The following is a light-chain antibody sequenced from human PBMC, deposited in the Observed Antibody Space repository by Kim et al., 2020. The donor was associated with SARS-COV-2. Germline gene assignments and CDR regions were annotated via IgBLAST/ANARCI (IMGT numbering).Light chain of an antibody. CDR2: SSD. V-gene: IGLV1-44*01. CDR3: SVWDDSLNGRV. CDR1: TSNIGSNN. Sequence: GQRVTISWSGSTSNIGSNNVKWFQQFPGTAPKLLIYSSDQRPSGVPDRFSGSKSGTSASLAISGLQSDDEADYYCSVWDDSLNGRVFGGGTQLTVL. J-gene: IGLJ3*02.